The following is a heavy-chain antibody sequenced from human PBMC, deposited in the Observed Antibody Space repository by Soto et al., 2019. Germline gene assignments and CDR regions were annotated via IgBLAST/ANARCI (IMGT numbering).Heavy chain of an antibody. D-gene: IGHD4-17*01. V-gene: IGHV1-69*01. CDR1: GGGFSTYA. Sequence: QVQLVQSGAEVKKPGSSVKVSCKASGGGFSTYAITWVRQAPGQGLEWMGGITPIFDTTNYAQKFQGRVTITAYESTTTVHMELTSLTSEDTAVYYCATGGTTVTRRFDYWGQGTLVTVSS. J-gene: IGHJ4*02. CDR3: ATGGTTVTRRFDY. CDR2: ITPIFDTT.